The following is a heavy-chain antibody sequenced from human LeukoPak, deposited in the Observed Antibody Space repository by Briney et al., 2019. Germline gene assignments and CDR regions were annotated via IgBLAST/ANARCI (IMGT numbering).Heavy chain of an antibody. CDR1: GDSIRSHY. D-gene: IGHD3-22*01. CDR3: GRWGYFDSGNYFVVDY. CDR2: IHNNGDI. J-gene: IGHJ4*02. V-gene: IGHV4-59*11. Sequence: PSETLSLACIVSGDSIRSHYWNWIRQAPGKALEWIGHIHNNGDIAYNFSLKSRVTISMDTSKNQFSLKLSSVTAADTAVYYCGRWGYFDSGNYFVVDYWGQGPVVTVSS.